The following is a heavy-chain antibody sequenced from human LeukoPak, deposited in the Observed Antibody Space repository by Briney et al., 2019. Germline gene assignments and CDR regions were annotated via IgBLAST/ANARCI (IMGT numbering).Heavy chain of an antibody. CDR1: GFTFSSYG. V-gene: IGHV3-30*02. D-gene: IGHD3-9*01. Sequence: GGSLRLSCAASGFTFSSYGMHWVRQAPGKGLEWVAFIRYDGSNKYYADSVKGRFTISRDNSKNTLYLQMNSLRAEDTAVYYCAKDYDILTGYDYWGQGTPVTVSS. J-gene: IGHJ4*02. CDR2: IRYDGSNK. CDR3: AKDYDILTGYDY.